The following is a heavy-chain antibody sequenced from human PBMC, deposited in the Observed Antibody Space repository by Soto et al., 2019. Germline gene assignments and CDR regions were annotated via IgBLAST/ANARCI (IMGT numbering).Heavy chain of an antibody. CDR2: ISGSGGST. CDR1: GFTFSSYA. CDR3: AKDRVTIFGVVPHQVFDY. J-gene: IGHJ4*02. V-gene: IGHV3-23*01. Sequence: LRLSCAASGFTFSSYAMSWVRQAPGKGLEWVSAISGSGGSTYYADSVKGRFTISRDNSKNTLYLQMNSLRAEDTAVYYCAKDRVTIFGVVPHQVFDYWGQGTLVTVSS. D-gene: IGHD3-3*01.